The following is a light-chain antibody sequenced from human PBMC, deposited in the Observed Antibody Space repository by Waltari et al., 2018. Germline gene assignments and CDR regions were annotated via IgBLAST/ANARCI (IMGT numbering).Light chain of an antibody. CDR3: CSYAGISL. CDR2: EVS. J-gene: IGLJ2*01. Sequence: QSALTQPASVSGSPGQSITISCTGTSSDVGSYNLVSWYQHHPGKAPKLMIYEVSKRPSGVSKRFSGSKSGNTASLTISGLQAEDEADYYCCSYAGISLFGGGTKLTVL. V-gene: IGLV2-23*02. CDR1: SSDVGSYNL.